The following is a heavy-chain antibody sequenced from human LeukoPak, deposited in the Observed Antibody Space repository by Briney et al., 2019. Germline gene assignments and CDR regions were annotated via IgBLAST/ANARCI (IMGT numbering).Heavy chain of an antibody. V-gene: IGHV1-18*01. Sequence: ASVKVSCKASGYTFTSHGFSWVRQAPGQGLEWMGWISAYIGNTNYAQKLQGRVTMTTDTSTSTAYMELRSLRADDTALYYCARRFRDGYDHDAFDIWGQGTMVTVSS. CDR2: ISAYIGNT. D-gene: IGHD5-24*01. CDR1: GYTFTSHG. J-gene: IGHJ3*02. CDR3: ARRFRDGYDHDAFDI.